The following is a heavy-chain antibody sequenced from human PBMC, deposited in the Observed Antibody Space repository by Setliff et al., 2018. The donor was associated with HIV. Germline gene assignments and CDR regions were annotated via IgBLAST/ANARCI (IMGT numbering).Heavy chain of an antibody. CDR1: GASINSGSHN. CDR2: IYSDGSS. CDR3: ARDSPLSHFDY. Sequence: ETLSLTCTVSGASINSGSHNWGWIRQPPGKGLEWVSVIYSDGSSYYADSVRGRFTISRDNYKNTLYLQMNSLRPEDTAVYYCARDSPLSHFDYWDQGILVTVSS. J-gene: IGHJ4*02. V-gene: IGHV3-53*01.